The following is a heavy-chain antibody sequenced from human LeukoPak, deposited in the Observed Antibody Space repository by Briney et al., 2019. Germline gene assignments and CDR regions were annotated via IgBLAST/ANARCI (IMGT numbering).Heavy chain of an antibody. CDR3: AGGVSYGSGRLLGYYFDY. CDR1: GGTFSSYA. V-gene: IGHV1-69*11. J-gene: IGHJ4*02. CDR2: IIPILGTA. D-gene: IGHD3-10*01. Sequence: SVKVSCKASGGTFSSYAISWVRQPPGQGLEWMGRIIPILGTASYAPKFQGRVTITADQSTSTAYMELSSLRSEDTAVYYCAGGVSYGSGRLLGYYFDYWGQGTLVTVSS.